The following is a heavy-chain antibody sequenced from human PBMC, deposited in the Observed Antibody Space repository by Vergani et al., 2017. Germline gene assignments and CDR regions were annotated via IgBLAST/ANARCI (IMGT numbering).Heavy chain of an antibody. Sequence: QVQLVESGGGVVQRGGSLRLSCATSGFTLSNYDMQWIRQGPGKGLEFVAFIQFDGSNQYYADSVKGRLTLSRDFSKNTLYLQMNSLRTDDTATYYCAKHFRGWGIDYWGKGTQVIVS. CDR3: AKHFRGWGIDY. D-gene: IGHD3-16*01. CDR2: IQFDGSNQ. V-gene: IGHV3-30*02. J-gene: IGHJ4*02. CDR1: GFTLSNYD.